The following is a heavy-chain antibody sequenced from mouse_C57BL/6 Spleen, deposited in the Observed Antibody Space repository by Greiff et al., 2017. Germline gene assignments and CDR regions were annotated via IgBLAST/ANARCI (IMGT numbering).Heavy chain of an antibody. CDR1: GFTFSDYG. V-gene: IGHV5-17*01. Sequence: EVQGVESGGGLVKPGGSLKLSCAASGFTFSDYGMHWVRQAPEKGLEWVAYISSGSSTIYYADTVKGRFTISRDNAKNTRFLQMTSLRSEDTAMYYCARSILLRFDYWGQGTTLTVSS. J-gene: IGHJ2*01. CDR2: ISSGSSTI. D-gene: IGHD1-1*01. CDR3: ARSILLRFDY.